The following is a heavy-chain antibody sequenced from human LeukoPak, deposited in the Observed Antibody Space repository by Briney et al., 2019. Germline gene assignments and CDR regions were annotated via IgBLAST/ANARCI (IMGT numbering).Heavy chain of an antibody. Sequence: GGSLRLSCAASGITFSTHSLNWVRQVPGTGLEWISYISSRSSTIYYADSVRGRFTISRDDANSSLYLQMNSLRADDTAVYYCATLEFADSWGQGTPVTVSS. D-gene: IGHD3-10*01. CDR1: GITFSTHS. CDR2: ISSRSSTI. J-gene: IGHJ4*02. V-gene: IGHV3-48*01. CDR3: ATLEFADS.